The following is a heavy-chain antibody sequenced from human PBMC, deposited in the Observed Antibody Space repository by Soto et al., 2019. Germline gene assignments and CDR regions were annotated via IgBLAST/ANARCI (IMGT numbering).Heavy chain of an antibody. Sequence: EVQLLQSGGDLVQPGGSLRLSCAASGFTFSAYAMSWVRQAPGKGLEWVSAISGSGDRTYYADSVKGRFTISRDSSDNTLYLQMNSLRAEDTAIYYCAKDRRYYYGSRSLWYLVYWGQGTLVIVSS. D-gene: IGHD3-10*01. CDR1: GFTFSAYA. CDR2: ISGSGDRT. J-gene: IGHJ4*02. CDR3: AKDRRYYYGSRSLWYLVY. V-gene: IGHV3-23*01.